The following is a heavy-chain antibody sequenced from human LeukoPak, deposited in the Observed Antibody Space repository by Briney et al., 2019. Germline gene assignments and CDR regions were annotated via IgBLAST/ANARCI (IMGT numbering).Heavy chain of an antibody. J-gene: IGHJ4*02. D-gene: IGHD1-26*01. V-gene: IGHV1-2*02. CDR3: ARDWFVDSADPFPFDY. Sequence: ASVKVSCKAPGYTFTDYYFHWVRQAPGQGLEWMGWINLKIGGTNYAQKFQGRVTMTRDTSISTAYLELSRLKSDDTAVYYCARDWFVDSADPFPFDYWGQGTLVTVSS. CDR2: INLKIGGT. CDR1: GYTFTDYY.